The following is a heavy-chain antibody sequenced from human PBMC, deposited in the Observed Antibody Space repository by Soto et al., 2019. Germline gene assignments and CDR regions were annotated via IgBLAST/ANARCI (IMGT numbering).Heavy chain of an antibody. D-gene: IGHD3-10*01. J-gene: IGHJ6*02. V-gene: IGHV3-48*03. CDR3: ARELWFGELYYYYGMDV. Sequence: GGSLRLSCAASGFTFSSYEMNWVRQAPGKGLEWVSYISSSGSTIYYADSVKGRFTISRDNAKNSLYLQMNSLRAEDTAVYYCARELWFGELYYYYGMDVWGQGTTVTVSS. CDR1: GFTFSSYE. CDR2: ISSSGSTI.